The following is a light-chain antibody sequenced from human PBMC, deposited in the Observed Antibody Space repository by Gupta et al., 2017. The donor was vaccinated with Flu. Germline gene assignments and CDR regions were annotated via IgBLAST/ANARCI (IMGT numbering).Light chain of an antibody. CDR1: QSVDNN. CDR3: QQYGYSEYI. Sequence: EIVLTQSPGTLSVSPGERATLSCRASQSVDNNLAWYQQKPGQAPRVLIYGASVRATGVPARFSASGSDTEFTLTISSLQSEDFAVYYCQQYGYSEYIFGQGTKLDIK. CDR2: GAS. J-gene: IGKJ2*01. V-gene: IGKV3-15*01.